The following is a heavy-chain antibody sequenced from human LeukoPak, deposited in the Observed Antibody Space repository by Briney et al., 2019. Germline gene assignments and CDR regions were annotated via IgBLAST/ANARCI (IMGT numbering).Heavy chain of an antibody. V-gene: IGHV1-18*04. D-gene: IGHD5-12*01. Sequence: GASVKVSFKASGYTFTSYYMHWVRQAPGQGLEWMGWISYTGNTKYAPKVQGRVTMTTDTSTSTAYMELRSLSSDDTAVYYCARDDLYSGYDYDFWGQGTLVTVSS. CDR1: GYTFTSYY. CDR2: ISYTGNT. CDR3: ARDDLYSGYDYDF. J-gene: IGHJ4*02.